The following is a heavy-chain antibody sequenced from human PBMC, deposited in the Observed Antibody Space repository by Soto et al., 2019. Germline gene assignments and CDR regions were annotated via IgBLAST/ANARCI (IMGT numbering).Heavy chain of an antibody. J-gene: IGHJ6*02. CDR3: AGERREDTVVVPAYYYYYGMDV. CDR2: ISSGSTYI. V-gene: IGHV3-21*01. D-gene: IGHD2-2*01. CDR1: GFTVSSNY. Sequence: NPGGSLRLSCAASGFTVSSNYVSWVRQAPGKGLEWVSSISSGSTYIYYAGSVKGRFTISRDNARNSLYLQMNSLRAEDTAVYYCAGERREDTVVVPAYYYYYGMDVWGQGTTAPVS.